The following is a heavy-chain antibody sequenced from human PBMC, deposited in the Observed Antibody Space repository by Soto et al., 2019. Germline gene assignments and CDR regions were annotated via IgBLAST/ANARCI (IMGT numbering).Heavy chain of an antibody. CDR1: GGSISSYY. V-gene: IGHV4-59*08. CDR3: ASTNYYDILTGYYTRAFDI. D-gene: IGHD3-9*01. Sequence: SETLSLTCTVSGGSISSYYWSWIRQPPGKGLEWIGYIYYSGSTNYNPSLKSRVTISVDTSKNQFSPKLSSVTAADTAVYYCASTNYYDILTGYYTRAFDIWGQGTMVTVSS. J-gene: IGHJ3*02. CDR2: IYYSGST.